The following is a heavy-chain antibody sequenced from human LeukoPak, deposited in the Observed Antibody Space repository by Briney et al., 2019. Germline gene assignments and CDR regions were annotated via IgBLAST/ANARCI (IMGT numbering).Heavy chain of an antibody. CDR1: GFTFSSYS. Sequence: GGSLRLSCAASGFTFSSYSMTWVRQAPGKGLEWVSSISSSSSYIYYADSVKGRFTISRDNAKNSLYLQMNSLRAEDTAVYYCARFEIVGATYYYYGMDVWGQGTTVTVSS. J-gene: IGHJ6*02. CDR2: ISSSSSYI. CDR3: ARFEIVGATYYYYGMDV. D-gene: IGHD1-26*01. V-gene: IGHV3-21*01.